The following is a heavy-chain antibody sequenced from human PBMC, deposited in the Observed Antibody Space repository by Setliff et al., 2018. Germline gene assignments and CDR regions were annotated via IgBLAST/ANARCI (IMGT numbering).Heavy chain of an antibody. CDR1: EFIFRSYI. D-gene: IGHD5-18*01. J-gene: IGHJ4*02. Sequence: GGSLRLSCAASEFIFRSYIVSWVRQPPGKGLEWVSSISSSSSYIYYADSVKGRFTISRDNAKNSLYLQTNSLRAEDTAVYYCARGRGVDTAMVYLDYWGQGTLVTVSS. CDR3: ARGRGVDTAMVYLDY. CDR2: ISSSSSYI. V-gene: IGHV3-21*01.